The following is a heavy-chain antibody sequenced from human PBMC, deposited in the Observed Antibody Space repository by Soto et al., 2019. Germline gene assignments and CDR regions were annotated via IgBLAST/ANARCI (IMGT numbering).Heavy chain of an antibody. J-gene: IGHJ6*03. CDR1: GGSISSSSYY. CDR2: IYYSGST. V-gene: IGHV4-39*01. CDR3: ARHRPPMVRGVITYYYYMDV. Sequence: SQTLSLTCTVSGGSISSSSYYWGWIRQPPGKGLEWIGSIYYSGSTYYNPSLKSRVTISVDTSKNQFSLKLSSVTAADTAVYYCARHRPPMVRGVITYYYYMDVWGKGTTVTVSS. D-gene: IGHD3-10*01.